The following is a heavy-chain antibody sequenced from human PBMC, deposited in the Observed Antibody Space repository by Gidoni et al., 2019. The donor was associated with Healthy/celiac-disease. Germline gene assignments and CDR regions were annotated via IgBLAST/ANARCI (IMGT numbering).Heavy chain of an antibody. CDR2: ISYDGSNK. CDR3: ARDWDVFY. V-gene: IGHV3-30-3*01. Sequence: QVRLVESGGGVVQPGRSLKLSCAASGFTFSSYAMHWVRQAPGKGLEWVAVISYDGSNKYYADSVKGRFTISRDNSKNTLYLQMNSLRAEDTAVYYCARDWDVFYWGQGTLVTVSS. J-gene: IGHJ4*02. CDR1: GFTFSSYA. D-gene: IGHD3-16*01.